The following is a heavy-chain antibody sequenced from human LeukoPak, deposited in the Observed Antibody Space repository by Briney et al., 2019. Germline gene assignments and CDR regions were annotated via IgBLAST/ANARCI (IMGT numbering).Heavy chain of an antibody. J-gene: IGHJ4*02. CDR1: GYTFTSYG. V-gene: IGHV1-18*01. CDR3: ARGAEEDLTPNGLTGYYNALYFDY. Sequence: GASVKVSCKASGYTFTSYGISWVRQAPGQGLEWMGWISAYNGNTNYAQKLQGRVTMTTDTSTSTAYMELRSLRSDDTAVYYCARGAEEDLTPNGLTGYYNALYFDYWGQGTLVPVSS. CDR2: ISAYNGNT. D-gene: IGHD3-9*01.